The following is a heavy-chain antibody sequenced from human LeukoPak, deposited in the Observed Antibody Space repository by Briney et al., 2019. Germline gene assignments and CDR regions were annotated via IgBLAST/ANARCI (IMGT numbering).Heavy chain of an antibody. D-gene: IGHD5-18*01. V-gene: IGHV4-30-4*01. CDR1: GGSISSGDYY. J-gene: IGHJ3*02. Sequence: SQTLSLTCTVSGGSISSGDYYWSWIRQPPGKGLEWIGYIYYSGSTYYNPSLKSRVTISVDTSKNQFSLKLSSVTAADTAVYYCARVVDTDMDDAFDIWGQGTMVTVSS. CDR2: IYYSGST. CDR3: ARVVDTDMDDAFDI.